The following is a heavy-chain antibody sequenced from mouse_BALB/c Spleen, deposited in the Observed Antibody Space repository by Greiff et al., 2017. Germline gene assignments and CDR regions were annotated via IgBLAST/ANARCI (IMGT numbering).Heavy chain of an antibody. Sequence: EVKLQESGAELVRSGASVKLSCTASGFNIKDYYMHWVKQRPEQGLEWIGWIDPENGDTEYAPKFQGKATMTADTSSNTAYLQLSSLTSEDTAVYYCNGIYYYGTSFDYWGQGTTLTVSS. CDR3: NGIYYYGTSFDY. J-gene: IGHJ2*01. D-gene: IGHD1-1*01. CDR1: GFNIKDYY. CDR2: IDPENGDT. V-gene: IGHV14-4*02.